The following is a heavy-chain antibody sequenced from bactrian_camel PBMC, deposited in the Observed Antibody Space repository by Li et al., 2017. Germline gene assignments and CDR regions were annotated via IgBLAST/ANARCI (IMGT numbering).Heavy chain of an antibody. V-gene: IGHV3S55*01. CDR1: GYTYDAYD. J-gene: IGHJ4*01. Sequence: HVQLVESGGGSVQAGGSLRLACVASGYTYDAYDLGWFRQAPGKEREGVAAIDTDLTTEYADSVKGRFTISRDNAKNTLYLIINNPSPEDTAIYYCAASMTTYGGYGPLSTYEYNYWSQGTQVTVS. CDR2: IDTDLTT. D-gene: IGHD4*01. CDR3: AASMTTYGGYGPLSTYEYNY.